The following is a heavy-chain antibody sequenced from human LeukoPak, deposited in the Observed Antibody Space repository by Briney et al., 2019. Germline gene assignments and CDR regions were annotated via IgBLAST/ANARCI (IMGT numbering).Heavy chain of an antibody. V-gene: IGHV1-8*01. CDR2: MNPNSGNT. CDR1: GYTFTGYD. D-gene: IGHD3-9*01. Sequence: GASVKVSCKASGYTFTGYDINWVRQAPGQGLEWMGWMNPNSGNTGYAQKFQGRVTMTRNTSISTAYMELSSLRSEDTAVYYCARGGVLRYFDWFPIYYYGMDVWGQGTTVTVSS. J-gene: IGHJ6*02. CDR3: ARGGVLRYFDWFPIYYYGMDV.